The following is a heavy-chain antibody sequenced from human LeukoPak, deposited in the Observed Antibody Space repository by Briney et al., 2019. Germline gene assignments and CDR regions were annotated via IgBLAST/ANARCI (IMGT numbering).Heavy chain of an antibody. J-gene: IGHJ4*02. CDR3: ATYYGGDTAFDY. Sequence: GASVKVSCRVSGYRLADVYIHWVRQAPGPGLEWMGGLDPGHGEKLYAQKFQGRVSMTEDTSTDTAFMELSSLRSEDTAIYYCATYYGGDTAFDYWGQGTLVTVSS. D-gene: IGHD3-22*01. CDR2: LDPGHGEK. CDR1: GYRLADVY. V-gene: IGHV1-24*01.